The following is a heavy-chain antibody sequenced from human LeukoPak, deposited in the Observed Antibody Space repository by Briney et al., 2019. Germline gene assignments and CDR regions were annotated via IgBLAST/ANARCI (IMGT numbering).Heavy chain of an antibody. V-gene: IGHV3-21*01. J-gene: IGHJ4*02. CDR3: ARDYCSSTSCSDY. CDR2: ISSSSSYI. Sequence: GGSLRLSCAASGFTFSSYSMNWVRQAPGKGLEWVSSISSSSSYIYYADSVKGRFTISRDNAKNSLYLQMNSLRAEDTAVYYCARDYCSSTSCSDYWGQGTLVTVSS. CDR1: GFTFSSYS. D-gene: IGHD2-2*01.